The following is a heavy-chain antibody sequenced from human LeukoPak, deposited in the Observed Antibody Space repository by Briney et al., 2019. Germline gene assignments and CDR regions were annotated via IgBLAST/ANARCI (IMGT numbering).Heavy chain of an antibody. CDR3: AREFPNWFDP. Sequence: SETLSLTCTVSGGSINNYYWSWIRQPPGKGLEWIGYIYYSGSTNYNPSLKSRVTISVDTSKNQFSLKLSSVTAADTAVYYCAREFPNWFDPWGQGTLVTVSS. CDR2: IYYSGST. J-gene: IGHJ5*02. CDR1: GGSINNYY. V-gene: IGHV4-59*01.